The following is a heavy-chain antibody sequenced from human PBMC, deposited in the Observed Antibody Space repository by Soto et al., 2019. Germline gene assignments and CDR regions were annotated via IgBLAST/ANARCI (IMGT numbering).Heavy chain of an antibody. CDR2: ISAYNGNT. CDR3: ARGTLNYYDSSGYYPS. D-gene: IGHD3-22*01. CDR1: GYTFTSYG. Sequence: ASVKVSCKASGYTFTSYGISWVRQAPGQGLEWMGWISAYNGNTNYAQKLQGRVTMTTDTSTSTAYMELRSLRSDDTAVYYCARGTLNYYDSSGYYPSWGQGTLVTVSS. V-gene: IGHV1-18*01. J-gene: IGHJ5*02.